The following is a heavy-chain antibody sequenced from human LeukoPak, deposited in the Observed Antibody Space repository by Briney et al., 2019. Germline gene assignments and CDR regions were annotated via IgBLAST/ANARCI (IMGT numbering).Heavy chain of an antibody. V-gene: IGHV3-7*03. CDR3: AAEIYYYYGMDV. Sequence: GGSLRLSCAASRFTFSLYWMSWVRQAPGKGLEWVAGINQDESEKSYVDSVKGRFTISRDNAKNSLYLQMNSLRAEDTAVYYCAAEIYYYYGMDVWGQGTTVTVSS. CDR1: RFTFSLYW. CDR2: INQDESEK. J-gene: IGHJ6*02.